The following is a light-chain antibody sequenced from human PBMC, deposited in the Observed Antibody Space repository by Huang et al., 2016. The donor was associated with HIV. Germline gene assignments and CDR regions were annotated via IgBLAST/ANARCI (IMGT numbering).Light chain of an antibody. CDR3: QKYDSVPRT. CDR2: AAS. Sequence: DIQMTQYPSSLSASVGDRVTITCRASQDIKNYLAWYQQKAGQVPKLLIYAASSLQSGVPSRFSGSGSGTDFTLSIISLQPEDVAIYYCQKYDSVPRTFDQGTKVDIK. J-gene: IGKJ1*01. V-gene: IGKV1-27*01. CDR1: QDIKNY.